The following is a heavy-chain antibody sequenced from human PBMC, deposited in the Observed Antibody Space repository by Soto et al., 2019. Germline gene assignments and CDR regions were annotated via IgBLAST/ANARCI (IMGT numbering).Heavy chain of an antibody. V-gene: IGHV4-59*01. J-gene: IGHJ1*01. CDR3: AAGSSLCWECFHH. CDR1: GGSISSYY. Sequence: VQLQESGPGLVKPSETLSLTCNVSGGSISSYYWSWIRQPPGKGLEYIGHVYNSGSTIHSPSLKSRATISVDTSKNQFSLKLTSVTAADTAVYYCAAGSSLCWECFHHWGQGILITVSS. D-gene: IGHD2-2*01. CDR2: VYNSGST.